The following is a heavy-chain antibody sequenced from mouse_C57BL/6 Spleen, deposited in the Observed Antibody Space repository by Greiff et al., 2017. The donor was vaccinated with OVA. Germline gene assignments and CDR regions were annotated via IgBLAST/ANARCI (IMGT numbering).Heavy chain of an antibody. CDR2: INPSTGGT. D-gene: IGHD1-1*01. J-gene: IGHJ1*03. Sequence: VQLQQSGPELVKPGASVKISCKASGYSFTGYYMNWVKQSPEKSLEWIGEINPSTGGTTYNQKFKAKATLTVDKSSSTAYMQLKSLTSEDSAVYYCARSDYNGSGDWYFDVWGTGTTVTVSS. CDR1: GYSFTGYY. CDR3: ARSDYNGSGDWYFDV. V-gene: IGHV1-42*01.